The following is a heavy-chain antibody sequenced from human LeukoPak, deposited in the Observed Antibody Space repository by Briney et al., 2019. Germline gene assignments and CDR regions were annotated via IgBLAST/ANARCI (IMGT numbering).Heavy chain of an antibody. Sequence: SETLSLTCTVSGGSISSYYWSWIRQPAGKGLEWIGRIYSSGSTNYNSSLERRVTMSVDTSKNQFSLKLRSVTAADTAVYYCARVGYGSPFYYYMDVWGKGTTVTVSS. V-gene: IGHV4-4*07. J-gene: IGHJ6*03. CDR3: ARVGYGSPFYYYMDV. CDR1: GGSISSYY. CDR2: IYSSGST. D-gene: IGHD3-10*01.